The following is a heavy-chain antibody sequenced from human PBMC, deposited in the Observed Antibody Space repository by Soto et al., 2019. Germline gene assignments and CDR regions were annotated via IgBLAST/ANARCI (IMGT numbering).Heavy chain of an antibody. D-gene: IGHD6-13*01. CDR1: GVNFITYW. J-gene: IGHJ6*02. V-gene: IGHV3-74*03. CDR2: INSDGGGT. CDR3: VRDGRQQLDYYYHGMDV. Sequence: GGSLRLSCAPSGVNFITYWMHWVRQAPGKGLVWVSRINSDGGGTMYADSVKGRFTISRDNAKNTLWLQMNSLRVEDTALYYCVRDGRQQLDYYYHGMDVWGQGITVTVSS.